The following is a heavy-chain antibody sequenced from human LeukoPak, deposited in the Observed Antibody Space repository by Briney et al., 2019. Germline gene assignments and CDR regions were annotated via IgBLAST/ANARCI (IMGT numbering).Heavy chain of an antibody. D-gene: IGHD6-13*01. J-gene: IGHJ4*02. CDR3: AKGITAADTGLDY. V-gene: IGHV3-21*04. CDR1: GFTFSSYS. CDR2: ISSSSSYI. Sequence: PGGSLRLSCAASGFTFSSYSMNWVRQAPGKGLEWVSSISSSSSYIYYADSVKGRFTVSRDISKNTLYLQMNSLRAEDTALYYCAKGITAADTGLDYWGQGTLVTVSS.